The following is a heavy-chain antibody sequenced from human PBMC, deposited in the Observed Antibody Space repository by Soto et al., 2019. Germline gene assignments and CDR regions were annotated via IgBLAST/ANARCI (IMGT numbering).Heavy chain of an antibody. Sequence: RSQTLSLTCAISVDSVSSNTASWSWIRQSPSRGLEWLGRTYFRSKWYNDYAVSVKSRIIINPDTSNNQFSLQLNSVTPEDTAVYFCAKGDNLGPKTGYAFDPWGQGIMVTVSS. J-gene: IGHJ5*02. CDR1: VDSVSSNTAS. CDR3: AKGDNLGPKTGYAFDP. D-gene: IGHD5-12*01. CDR2: TYFRSKWYN. V-gene: IGHV6-1*01.